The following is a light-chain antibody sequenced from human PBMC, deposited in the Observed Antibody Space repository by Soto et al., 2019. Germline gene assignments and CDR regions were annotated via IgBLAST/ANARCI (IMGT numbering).Light chain of an antibody. V-gene: IGKV3-15*01. CDR1: QSVSSN. CDR3: QQYNNWPPGT. CDR2: GAS. J-gene: IGKJ1*01. Sequence: EIVMTQSPATLSVSPGERATLSCRASQSVSSNLAWYQQKPGQAPRLLIYGASTRATGIPARFSGSGSGTEFTLTLSSLQSEDFAVYYCQQYNNWPPGTFGQGNKVEIK.